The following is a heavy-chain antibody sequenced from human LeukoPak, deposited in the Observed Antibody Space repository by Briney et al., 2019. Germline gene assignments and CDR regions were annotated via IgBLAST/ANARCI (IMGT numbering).Heavy chain of an antibody. Sequence: ASVKVSCKVSGYTLTELSMHWVRQAPGKGLEWMGGFDPEDGETIYAQKFQGRVTTTEDTSTDTAYMELSSLRSEDTAVYYCATELGFPRKFDYWGQGTLVTVSS. D-gene: IGHD7-27*01. CDR2: FDPEDGET. CDR1: GYTLTELS. J-gene: IGHJ4*02. V-gene: IGHV1-24*01. CDR3: ATELGFPRKFDY.